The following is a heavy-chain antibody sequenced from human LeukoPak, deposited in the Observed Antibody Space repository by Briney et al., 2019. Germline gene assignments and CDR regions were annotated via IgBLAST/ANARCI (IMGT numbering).Heavy chain of an antibody. Sequence: GGSLRLSYAASGFTFRSYWMSWVRQAPGKGLEWLGHINQEASRTDHADSVKGRITISRDNSRNLLYLHMSSLRAEDTAVYYCAKYLSRAFDSWGQGILVSVSS. J-gene: IGHJ4*02. CDR1: GFTFRSYW. D-gene: IGHD2/OR15-2a*01. V-gene: IGHV3-7*01. CDR2: INQEASRT. CDR3: AKYLSRAFDS.